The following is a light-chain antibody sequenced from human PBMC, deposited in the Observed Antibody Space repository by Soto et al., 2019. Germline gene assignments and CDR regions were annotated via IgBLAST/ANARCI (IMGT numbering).Light chain of an antibody. CDR1: QSISSY. CDR2: AAS. V-gene: IGKV1-39*01. Sequence: DIQMTQSPSSLSASVGDRVTITCRASQSISSYLNWYQQKPGKAPKLLIYAASSLQSGVPSRFSGSGSGTDFTLTISSLQPEAFETYYSNQSYSTPLPFGPGNKVDIK. CDR3: NQSYSTPLP. J-gene: IGKJ3*01.